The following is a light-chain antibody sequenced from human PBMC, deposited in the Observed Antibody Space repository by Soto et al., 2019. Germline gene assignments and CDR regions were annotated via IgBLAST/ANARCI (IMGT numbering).Light chain of an antibody. Sequence: DIPMTQSPSTLSASVGDRVTITCRASQSISSWLAWYQQKPGKAPKLLIYDASSLESGVPSRFSGSGSGTEFTLTISSLQPDDFATYYCQQYNSIPLTFGPGTKVDIK. V-gene: IGKV1-5*01. J-gene: IGKJ3*01. CDR2: DAS. CDR3: QQYNSIPLT. CDR1: QSISSW.